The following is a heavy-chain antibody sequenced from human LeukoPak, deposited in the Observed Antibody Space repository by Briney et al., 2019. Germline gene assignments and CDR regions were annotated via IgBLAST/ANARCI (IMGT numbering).Heavy chain of an antibody. CDR3: ASGTIFASY. J-gene: IGHJ4*02. D-gene: IGHD3-3*01. CDR2: INHSGST. V-gene: IGHV4-34*01. CDR1: GGSCSGYY. Sequence: PSETLSLTCAVYGGSCSGYYWSWIRQPPGKGLEWIGEINHSGSTNYNPSLKSRVTISVDTSKNQFSLKLSSVTAADTAVYYCASGTIFASYWGQGTLVTVSS.